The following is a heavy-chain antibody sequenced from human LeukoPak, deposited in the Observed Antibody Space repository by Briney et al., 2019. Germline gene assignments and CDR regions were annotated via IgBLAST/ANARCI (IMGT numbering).Heavy chain of an antibody. V-gene: IGHV3-30*03. J-gene: IGHJ6*04. CDR3: AISGPAAAGTYYYYGMDV. CDR2: ISYDGSNK. Sequence: GGSLRLSCAASGFTFSSYGMHWVRQAPGKGLEWVAVISYDGSNKYYRDSVKGRFTIYRDNSKNTLYLQMNSLRAEGTAVYYCAISGPAAAGTYYYYGMDVWGKGTTVTVSS. CDR1: GFTFSSYG. D-gene: IGHD6-13*01.